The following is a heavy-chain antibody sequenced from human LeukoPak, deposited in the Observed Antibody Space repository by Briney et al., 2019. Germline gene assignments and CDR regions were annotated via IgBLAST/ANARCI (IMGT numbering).Heavy chain of an antibody. CDR2: IRSKAYGGIT. CDR1: GFTFGDYA. V-gene: IGHV3-49*04. Sequence: PGGSLRLSCTASGFTFGDYAMSWVRQAPGKGLEWVGFIRSKAYGGITEYAASVKVRFTISRDDSKSIAYLQMNSMKIEDTAVYYCTRPHFTDEGWFDPWGQGTLVTVSS. D-gene: IGHD2-8*02. CDR3: TRPHFTDEGWFDP. J-gene: IGHJ5*02.